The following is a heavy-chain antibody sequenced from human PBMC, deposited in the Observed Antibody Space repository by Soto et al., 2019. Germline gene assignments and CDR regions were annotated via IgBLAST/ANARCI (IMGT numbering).Heavy chain of an antibody. Sequence: SETLSLTCTVSGASISSHYWSVIRQPPGRGLEWIGHIYYSGSTNYNPSLKRRVTISVDTSKNQFSLKLSSVTAADTAVYYCARGPTAAAGKYFDYWGQGTLVTVSS. CDR1: GASISSHY. D-gene: IGHD6-13*01. V-gene: IGHV4-59*11. CDR3: ARGPTAAAGKYFDY. J-gene: IGHJ4*02. CDR2: IYYSGST.